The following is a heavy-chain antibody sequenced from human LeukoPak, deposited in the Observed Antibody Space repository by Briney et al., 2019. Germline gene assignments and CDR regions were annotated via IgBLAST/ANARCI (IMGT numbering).Heavy chain of an antibody. D-gene: IGHD3-9*01. V-gene: IGHV4-39*01. CDR1: GGSISSSSYY. CDR2: IYYSGST. CDR3: ASQGYFDWFNFDY. Sequence: SETLSLTCTVSGGSISSSSYYWGWIRQPPGKGLEWIGSIYYSGSTYYNPSLKSRVTISVDTSKNQFSLKLSSVTAADTAVYYCASQGYFDWFNFDYWGQGTLVTVSS. J-gene: IGHJ4*02.